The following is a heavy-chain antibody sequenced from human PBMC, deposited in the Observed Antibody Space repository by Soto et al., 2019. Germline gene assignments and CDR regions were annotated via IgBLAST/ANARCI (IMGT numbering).Heavy chain of an antibody. CDR2: ISYDGNNK. CDR1: GFTFSSYA. D-gene: IGHD3-3*01. Sequence: QVQLAESGGGVVQPGRSLRLSCADSGFTFSSYARHWVRQATGRGREWVAVISYDGNNKYYADSMRGRFIISRDNSKDTLYLQMHSLRAEDTAVYYCARVPYLRDWSVGRCAPDYWGRGTLVTVSS. J-gene: IGHJ4*02. CDR3: ARVPYLRDWSVGRCAPDY. V-gene: IGHV3-30-3*01.